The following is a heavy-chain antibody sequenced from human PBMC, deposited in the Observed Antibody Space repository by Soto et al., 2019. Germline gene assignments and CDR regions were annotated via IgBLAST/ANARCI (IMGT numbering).Heavy chain of an antibody. J-gene: IGHJ4*02. D-gene: IGHD3-22*01. CDR3: AKDRSSYYDSSGIFDY. CDR2: ISWNSGSI. CDR1: GFTFDDYA. Sequence: GGSLRLSCAASGFTFDDYAMHWVRRAPGKGLEWVSGISWNSGSIGYADSVKGRFTISRDNAKNSLYLQMNSLRAEDTALYYCAKDRSSYYDSSGIFDYWGQGTLDTVSS. V-gene: IGHV3-9*01.